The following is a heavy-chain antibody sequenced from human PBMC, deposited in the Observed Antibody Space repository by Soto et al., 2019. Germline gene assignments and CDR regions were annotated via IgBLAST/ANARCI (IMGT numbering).Heavy chain of an antibody. J-gene: IGHJ4*02. CDR3: ARSRRAARYFDY. CDR1: GGSISSYY. V-gene: IGHV4-59*08. CDR2: IYYSGST. Sequence: LSETLSLTCTVSGGSISSYYWSWIRQPPGKGLEWIGYIYYSGSTNYNPSLKSRVTISVDTSKNQFSLKLSSVTAADTAVYYCARSRRAARYFDYWGQGTLVTVSS. D-gene: IGHD6-6*01.